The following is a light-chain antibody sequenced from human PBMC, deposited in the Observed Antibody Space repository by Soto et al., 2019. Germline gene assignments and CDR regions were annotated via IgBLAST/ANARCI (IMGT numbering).Light chain of an antibody. CDR2: DVT. J-gene: IGLJ1*01. Sequence: QAASVSGSPGQSITISCAGTSRDVGGYNYVSWYQQLPGKAPQLVIYDVTHRPSGVSDRFSGSRSGNTASLTISGLQAEDEADYYCTSFTSGSTPYVLGTGTKLTVL. V-gene: IGLV2-14*03. CDR1: SRDVGGYNY. CDR3: TSFTSGSTPYV.